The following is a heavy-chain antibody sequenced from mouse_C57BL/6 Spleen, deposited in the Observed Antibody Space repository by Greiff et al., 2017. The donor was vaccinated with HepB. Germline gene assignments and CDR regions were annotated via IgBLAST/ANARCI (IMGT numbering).Heavy chain of an antibody. J-gene: IGHJ2*01. V-gene: IGHV14-4*01. CDR3: TPLLLREDY. Sequence: VQLQQSGAELVRPGASVKLSCTASGFNIKNDYMHWVKQRPEQGLEWIGWIDPENGDTESASKFQGKATITADTSSNTAYLQLSSLTSEDAAVYYGTPLLLREDYWGQGTTLTVSS. CDR1: GFNIKNDY. CDR2: IDPENGDT. D-gene: IGHD1-1*01.